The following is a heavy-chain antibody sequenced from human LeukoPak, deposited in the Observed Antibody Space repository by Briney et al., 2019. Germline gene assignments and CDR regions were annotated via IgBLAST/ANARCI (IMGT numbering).Heavy chain of an antibody. J-gene: IGHJ4*02. CDR1: GGSISSYY. V-gene: IGHV4-59*01. CDR2: IYYSGST. Sequence: SETLSLTCTVSGGSISSYYWSWIRQPPGKGLEWIGYIYYSGSTNYNPSLTSRVTTSADTTKNKSSLKRSSVTAADTAVYYCARESTTGTYYDYWGQRTRVTVSS. D-gene: IGHD1-1*01. CDR3: ARESTTGTYYDY.